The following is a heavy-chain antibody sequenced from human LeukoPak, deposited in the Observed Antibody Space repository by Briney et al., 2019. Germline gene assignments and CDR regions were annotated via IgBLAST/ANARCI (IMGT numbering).Heavy chain of an antibody. Sequence: GGALRLSCAASVFTFSSYAMRWGREAPGKGLGWGAVISYEGGKKYYADSVKGGVTLSRDNYKNTLYLQMNSLRAEDTAVYYCAREYGYSNYGVDYWGQGTLVTVSS. CDR3: AREYGYSNYGVDY. D-gene: IGHD4-11*01. J-gene: IGHJ4*02. CDR2: ISYEGGKK. CDR1: VFTFSSYA. V-gene: IGHV3-30*04.